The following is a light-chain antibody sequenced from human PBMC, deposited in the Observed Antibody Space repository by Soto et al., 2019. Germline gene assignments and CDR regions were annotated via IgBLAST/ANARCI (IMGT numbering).Light chain of an antibody. CDR1: SSDVGAYDY. V-gene: IGLV2-14*01. Sequence: QSVLTQPASVSGSPGQSITISCTGSSSDVGAYDYVSWYQQHPGKAPKLMIYEVNNRPSGVSNRFSGSKSGNTASLTISGLQAEDEADYYCSSFTRTSTLVFGGGTKVTV. J-gene: IGLJ2*01. CDR3: SSFTRTSTLV. CDR2: EVN.